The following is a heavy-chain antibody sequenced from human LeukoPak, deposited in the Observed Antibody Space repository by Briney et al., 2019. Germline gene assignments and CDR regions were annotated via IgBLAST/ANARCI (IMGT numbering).Heavy chain of an antibody. Sequence: PGRSLRLSCAASGFTFSSYGMHWVRPAPGKGLEWVAVIWYDGSNKYYADSVKGRFTISRDNSKNTLYLQMNSLRAEDTAVYYCAKDRNYYDSSGCYWVWGQGTLVTVSS. CDR2: IWYDGSNK. J-gene: IGHJ4*02. D-gene: IGHD3-22*01. CDR3: AKDRNYYDSSGCYWV. CDR1: GFTFSSYG. V-gene: IGHV3-33*06.